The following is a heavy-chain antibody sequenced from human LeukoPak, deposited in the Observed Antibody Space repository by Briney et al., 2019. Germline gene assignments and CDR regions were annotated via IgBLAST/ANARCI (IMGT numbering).Heavy chain of an antibody. V-gene: IGHV5-51*01. Sequence: ESLKISCKGSGYSFTSYWIGWVRQMPGKGLEWMGIIYPDDSDTKYSPSFQGQVTISADKSISTAYLQWSSLKASDTAMYYCARLAFCTNAVCFSNYYYSMDVWGRGTTVTVSS. CDR2: IYPDDSDT. CDR1: GYSFTSYW. CDR3: ARLAFCTNAVCFSNYYYSMDV. J-gene: IGHJ6*03. D-gene: IGHD2-8*01.